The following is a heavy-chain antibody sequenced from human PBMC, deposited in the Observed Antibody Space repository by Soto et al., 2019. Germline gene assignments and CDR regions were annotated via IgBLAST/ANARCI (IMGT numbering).Heavy chain of an antibody. CDR3: ARLLGYSSTWTSGYDY. CDR1: GYTFTSYH. Sequence: QVQLVQSGAEVKKPGASVKVSCKASGYTFTSYHMHWVRQAPGQRLEWMGWINAGNGNTKYSQKFQGRVTITRDTSESTVHRELSSLRSEDTAVYYCARLLGYSSTWTSGYDYWGQGTLVTVSS. V-gene: IGHV1-3*01. CDR2: INAGNGNT. D-gene: IGHD6-19*01. J-gene: IGHJ4*02.